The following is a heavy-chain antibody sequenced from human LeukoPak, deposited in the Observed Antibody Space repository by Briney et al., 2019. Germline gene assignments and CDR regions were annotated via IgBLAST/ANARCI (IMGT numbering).Heavy chain of an antibody. CDR1: GGSISSGGYY. J-gene: IGHJ4*02. D-gene: IGHD3-22*01. V-gene: IGHV4-31*03. CDR3: ARAPGRQVITSV. Sequence: SEALSLTCTVSGGSISSGGYYWSWIRQHPGKGLEWIGYIYYSGSTYYNPSLKSRVTISVDTSKNQFSLKLSSVTAADTAVYYCARAPGRQVITSVWGQGTLVTVSS. CDR2: IYYSGST.